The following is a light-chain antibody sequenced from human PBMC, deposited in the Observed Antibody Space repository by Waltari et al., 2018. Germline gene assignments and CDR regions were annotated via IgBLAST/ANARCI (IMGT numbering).Light chain of an antibody. CDR1: SGSIASNS. Sequence: NFMLTQPHSVSESPGKTVTISCTRSSGSIASNSVQWYQPRPGSAPTTVIYEDNQRPSGVPDRFSGSIDSSSNSASLTISGLKTEDEADYYCQSYDSSNVVFGGGTKLTVL. V-gene: IGLV6-57*03. CDR3: QSYDSSNVV. CDR2: EDN. J-gene: IGLJ2*01.